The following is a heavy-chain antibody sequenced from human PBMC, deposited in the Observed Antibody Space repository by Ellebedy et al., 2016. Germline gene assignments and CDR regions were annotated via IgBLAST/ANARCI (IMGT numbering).Heavy chain of an antibody. CDR3: TRDGREWSRDY. J-gene: IGHJ4*02. V-gene: IGHV3-21*04. Sequence: GESLKISXAASGFPFSLAGMTWIRQAPGKGLEWVGTIVNTGRETYYADPFKGRFTISRDNAMNLVDLHLYSLTVDDTAVYFCTRDGREWSRDYWGQGTLVTVSS. D-gene: IGHD3-3*01. CDR1: GFPFSLAG. CDR2: IVNTGRET.